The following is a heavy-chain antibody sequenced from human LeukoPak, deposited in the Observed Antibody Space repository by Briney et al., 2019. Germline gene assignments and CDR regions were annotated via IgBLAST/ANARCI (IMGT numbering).Heavy chain of an antibody. CDR1: GLTVSTNH. CDR3: ATDLGRFDC. J-gene: IGHJ4*02. D-gene: IGHD1-14*01. V-gene: IGHV3-66*01. CDR2: LYSGGSI. Sequence: GGSLRLSCAASGLTVSTNHMSWVRQAPGKGLEWVSVLYSGGSIFYADSVKGRFTISRDNSKNTIYLQMNSLRVEDTAVYYCATDLGRFDCWGQGTLVTVSS.